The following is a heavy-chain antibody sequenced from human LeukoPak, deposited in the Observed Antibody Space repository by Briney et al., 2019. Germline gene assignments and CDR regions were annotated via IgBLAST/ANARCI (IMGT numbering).Heavy chain of an antibody. CDR2: INPSGGST. J-gene: IGHJ4*02. Sequence: GASVKVSCKASGYTFTSYYMHWVRQAPGQGLEWMGIINPSGGSTSYAQKFQGRVTMTRDTSTSTVYMELSSLRSDDTAVYYCARDYVDILTGADRGFDYWGQGTLVTVSS. V-gene: IGHV1-46*01. CDR1: GYTFTSYY. D-gene: IGHD3-9*01. CDR3: ARDYVDILTGADRGFDY.